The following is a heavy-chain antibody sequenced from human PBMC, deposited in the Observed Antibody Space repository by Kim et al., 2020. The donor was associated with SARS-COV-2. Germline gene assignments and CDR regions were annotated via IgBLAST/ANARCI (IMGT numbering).Heavy chain of an antibody. J-gene: IGHJ4*02. V-gene: IGHV1-69*13. CDR3: ARSVNIAVAGIDY. CDR2: IIPIFGTA. CDR1: GGTFSSYA. Sequence: SVKVSCKASGGTFSSYAISWVRQAPGQGLEWMGGIIPIFGTANYAQKFQGRVTITADESTSTAYMELSSLRSEDTAVYYCARSVNIAVAGIDYWGQGTLVTVSS. D-gene: IGHD6-19*01.